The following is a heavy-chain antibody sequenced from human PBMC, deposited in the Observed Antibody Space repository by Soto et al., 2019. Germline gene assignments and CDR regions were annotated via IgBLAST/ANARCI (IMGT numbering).Heavy chain of an antibody. CDR2: IIPIFGTA. Sequence: SVKVSCQVSGVTFSSYAISWVRQAPGQGLEWMGGIIPIFGTANYAQKFQGRVTITADESTSTAYMELSSLRSEDTAVYYCAETIGRGSYDDEYFQQWGQGTPVTVSS. CDR1: GVTFSSYA. D-gene: IGHD1-26*01. J-gene: IGHJ1*01. CDR3: AETIGRGSYDDEYFQQ. V-gene: IGHV1-69*13.